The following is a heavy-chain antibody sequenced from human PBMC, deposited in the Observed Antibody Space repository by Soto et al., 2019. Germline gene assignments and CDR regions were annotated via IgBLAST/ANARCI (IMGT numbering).Heavy chain of an antibody. J-gene: IGHJ5*02. CDR3: ARGLPYYDFWSGYYTDWFDP. Sequence: SETLSPTCIFSGGSITRNNHFRGRNRQAPGEGVGWIGSILYSGSTNYNPSLKSRVTLSVETSKNQFSLKMSSVTAADTAVYYCARGLPYYDFWSGYYTDWFDPWGQGTLVTVSS. V-gene: IGHV4-39*07. CDR2: ILYSGST. D-gene: IGHD3-3*01. CDR1: GGSITRNNHF.